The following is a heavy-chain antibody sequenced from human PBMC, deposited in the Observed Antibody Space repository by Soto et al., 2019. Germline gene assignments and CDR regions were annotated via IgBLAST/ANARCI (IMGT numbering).Heavy chain of an antibody. Sequence: SETRSLTCTLAGASLSSGDYCWDWIRQSPGRGLEGIGHIYDSGSSYYNPSLKSRGTMSVDSSKNQCSRKLRSVTAGATAVYYCVRQEGYLTGPKNFDYWGQGTLVTVSS. J-gene: IGHJ4*02. D-gene: IGHD2-8*02. CDR1: GASLSSGDYC. CDR2: IYDSGSS. CDR3: VRQEGYLTGPKNFDY. V-gene: IGHV4-30-4*01.